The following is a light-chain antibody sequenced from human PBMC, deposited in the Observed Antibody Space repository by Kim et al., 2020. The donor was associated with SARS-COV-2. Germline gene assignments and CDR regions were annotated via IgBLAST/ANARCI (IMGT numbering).Light chain of an antibody. Sequence: PGQRVTIACSGSSSNVGSNTVDWCQQLPATAPTLLIYSNNQRPSGVPDRFSGSKSGTSASLAISGLQSEDEADYYCAAWDDSLLVVFGGGTQLTVL. V-gene: IGLV1-44*01. CDR3: AAWDDSLLVV. CDR2: SNN. J-gene: IGLJ2*01. CDR1: SSNVGSNT.